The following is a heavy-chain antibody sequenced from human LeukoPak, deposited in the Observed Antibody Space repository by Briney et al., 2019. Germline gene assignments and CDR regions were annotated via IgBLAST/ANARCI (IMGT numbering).Heavy chain of an antibody. CDR3: ASRATVTTDRFWFDP. Sequence: PGGSLRLSCAASGFTVSSNYMSWVRQAPGKGLKWVSVIYSGGSTYYADSVKGRFTISGDNSKNTLYLQMNSLRAEDTAVYYCASRATVTTDRFWFDPWGQGTLVTVSS. J-gene: IGHJ5*02. CDR1: GFTVSSNY. CDR2: IYSGGST. V-gene: IGHV3-53*01. D-gene: IGHD4-11*01.